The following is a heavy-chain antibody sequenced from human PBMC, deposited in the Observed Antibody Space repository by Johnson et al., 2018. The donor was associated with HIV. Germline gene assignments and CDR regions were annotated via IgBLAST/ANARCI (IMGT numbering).Heavy chain of an antibody. V-gene: IGHV3-9*01. CDR2: ISWNSGNT. D-gene: IGHD2-15*01. CDR1: GFTFDDFA. Sequence: VQLVESGGGLVQPGRSLRLSCAASGFTFDDFAMHWVRQAPGKGLEWVSGISWNSGNTDYADSVKGRFTICRDNAKSSLYMQMNSLRTEDTALYFCAKPLGLTPGAFDIWGQGTMVTVSS. CDR3: AKPLGLTPGAFDI. J-gene: IGHJ3*02.